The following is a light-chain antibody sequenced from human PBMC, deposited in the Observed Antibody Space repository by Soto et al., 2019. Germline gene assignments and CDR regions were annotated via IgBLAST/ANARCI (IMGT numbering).Light chain of an antibody. Sequence: QSALTQPASVSGSPGQSITIPCTGTSGDVGGYNLVSWYQQHPGKAPKLMIYEVTERPSGVSNRFSGSKSGNTAPLTISGLQPDDEADYYCCSYAGNSEVFGTGTKVTVL. CDR3: CSYAGNSEV. J-gene: IGLJ1*01. V-gene: IGLV2-23*02. CDR1: SGDVGGYNL. CDR2: EVT.